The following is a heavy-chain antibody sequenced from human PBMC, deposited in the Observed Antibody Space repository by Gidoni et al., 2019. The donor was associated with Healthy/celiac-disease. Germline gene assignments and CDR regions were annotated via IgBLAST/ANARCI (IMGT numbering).Heavy chain of an antibody. J-gene: IGHJ4*02. CDR2: IYPGDSDT. CDR3: ARHGEYYYDSSGYGLGY. CDR1: GYSFPSYW. V-gene: IGHV5-51*01. D-gene: IGHD3-22*01. Sequence: EVQLVQSGAAVKKTGESLKISCKGSGYSFPSYWIGWVRQMPGKGLEWMGIIYPGDSDTRYNPSFQGQVTISADKSISTAYLQWSSLKASDTAMYYCARHGEYYYDSSGYGLGYWGQGTLVTVSS.